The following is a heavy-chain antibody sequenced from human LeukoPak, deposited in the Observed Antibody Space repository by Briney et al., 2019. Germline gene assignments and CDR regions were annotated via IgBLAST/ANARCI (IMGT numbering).Heavy chain of an antibody. Sequence: SETLSLTCTVSGGSIKSTLYYWGWFRQPPGKGLEWIGSCYYSGCTFNTRSLQSGVTVSVDTSRNQFSLKLTSVTAADTAVYYCARHGAPAYGAYSGDFDYWGQGTLVTVSS. J-gene: IGHJ4*02. CDR3: ARHGAPAYGAYSGDFDY. CDR1: GGSIKSTLYY. CDR2: CYYSGCT. V-gene: IGHV4-39*01. D-gene: IGHD4-23*01.